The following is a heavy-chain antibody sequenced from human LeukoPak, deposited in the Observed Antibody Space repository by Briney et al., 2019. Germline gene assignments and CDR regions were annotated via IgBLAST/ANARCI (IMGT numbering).Heavy chain of an antibody. J-gene: IGHJ4*02. D-gene: IGHD1/OR15-1a*01. Sequence: GGSLRLSCAASGFTFNSSGMHWVRQAPGKGLEWVAVISYDGSNKYYADSVRGRFTISRDNSKNTLYLQMNSLRAEDTAVYYCARGRTATSRDNFDYWGQGTLVTVSS. V-gene: IGHV3-30*03. CDR1: GFTFNSSG. CDR2: ISYDGSNK. CDR3: ARGRTATSRDNFDY.